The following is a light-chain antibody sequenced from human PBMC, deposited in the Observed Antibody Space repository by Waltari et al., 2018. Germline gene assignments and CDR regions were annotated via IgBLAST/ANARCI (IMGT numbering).Light chain of an antibody. CDR2: GAS. V-gene: IGKV3-20*01. CDR1: QSVGGT. CDR3: QHYVRLPAT. J-gene: IGKJ1*01. Sequence: EIVLTQSPGTLSLSPVERATLSCRASQSVGGTLAWYQQKPGQAPRLLMYGASIRAPGTPDRFSGTGSGTDFSLTISRLEPEDFAVYYCQHYVRLPATFGQGTKVEIK.